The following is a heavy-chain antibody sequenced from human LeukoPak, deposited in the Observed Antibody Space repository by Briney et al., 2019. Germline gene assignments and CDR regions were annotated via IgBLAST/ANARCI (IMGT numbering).Heavy chain of an antibody. CDR1: GFTFSSYW. CDR3: ARGSVAGKRFGAFDI. D-gene: IGHD6-19*01. Sequence: GGSLRLSCAASGFTFSSYWMSWVRQAPGKGLEWVANIKQDGSEKYYVDSVKGRFTISRDNAKNSLYLQMNSLRAEDTAVYYCARGSVAGKRFGAFDIWAKGQWSPSLQ. CDR2: IKQDGSEK. J-gene: IGHJ3*02. V-gene: IGHV3-7*03.